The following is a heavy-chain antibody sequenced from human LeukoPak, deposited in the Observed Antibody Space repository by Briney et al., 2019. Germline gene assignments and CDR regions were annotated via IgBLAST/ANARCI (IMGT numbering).Heavy chain of an antibody. CDR3: ASIRWYPGFDP. Sequence: SETLSLTCAVYGGSFSVYYWSWIRQPPGKGLEWIGEINHSGTTNYNPSLKSRVTISVDPSKNQFSLKLSSVTAADTAVYYCASIRWYPGFDPWGQGTLVTVSS. V-gene: IGHV4-34*01. J-gene: IGHJ5*02. CDR2: INHSGTT. CDR1: GGSFSVYY. D-gene: IGHD6-13*01.